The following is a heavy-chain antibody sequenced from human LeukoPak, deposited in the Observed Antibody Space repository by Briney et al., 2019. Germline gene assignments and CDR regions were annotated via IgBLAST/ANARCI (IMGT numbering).Heavy chain of an antibody. J-gene: IGHJ5*02. Sequence: GGSLRLSCAASGFTFSSYAVSWVRQAPGKGLEWVSAISGSGGSTYYADSVKGRFTISRDNSKNTLYLQMNSLRAEDTAVYYCAKVSIDFWSEGWFDPWGQGTLVTVSS. D-gene: IGHD3-3*01. CDR1: GFTFSSYA. CDR3: AKVSIDFWSEGWFDP. CDR2: ISGSGGST. V-gene: IGHV3-23*01.